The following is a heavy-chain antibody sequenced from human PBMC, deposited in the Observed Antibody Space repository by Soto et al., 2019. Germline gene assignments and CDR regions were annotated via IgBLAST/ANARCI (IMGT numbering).Heavy chain of an antibody. J-gene: IGHJ4*02. CDR1: GYTFTGYY. CDR2: INPNSGGT. Sequence: ASVKVSCKASGYTFTGYYMHWVRQAPGQGLEWMGWINPNSGGTNYAQKFQGWVTMTRDTSISTAYMELSRLRSDDTAVYYCATTTVHFAPPAYLDSWGQGTLVTVSS. CDR3: ATTTVHFAPPAYLDS. V-gene: IGHV1-2*04. D-gene: IGHD4-17*01.